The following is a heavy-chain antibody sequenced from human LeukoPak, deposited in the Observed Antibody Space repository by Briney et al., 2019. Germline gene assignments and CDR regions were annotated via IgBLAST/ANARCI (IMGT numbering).Heavy chain of an antibody. V-gene: IGHV3-48*03. CDR3: ARAFSCSGYKLGADY. Sequence: PGGSLRLSCAASGFTFSSYEMNWVRQAPGKGLEWVSYISSSGSTIYYADSVKGRFTISRDNAKNSLYLQMNSLRAEDTAVYYCARAFSCSGYKLGADYWGQGTLVTVSS. CDR2: ISSSGSTI. J-gene: IGHJ4*02. D-gene: IGHD3-22*01. CDR1: GFTFSSYE.